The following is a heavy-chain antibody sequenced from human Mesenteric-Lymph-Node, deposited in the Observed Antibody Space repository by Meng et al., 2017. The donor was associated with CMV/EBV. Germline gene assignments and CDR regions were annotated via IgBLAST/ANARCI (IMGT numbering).Heavy chain of an antibody. V-gene: IGHV3-7*01. D-gene: IGHD6-13*01. Sequence: GESLKISCAASGFTFSNYWMTWVRQAPGKGLEWVANINQAGSDKYYADSVKGRFTISRDNAKNSLYLQMNSLTAEDTSLYYCAKVLFCGGSWYWDYWGQGTLVTVSS. CDR1: GFTFSNYW. CDR2: INQAGSDK. CDR3: AKVLFCGGSWYWDY. J-gene: IGHJ4*02.